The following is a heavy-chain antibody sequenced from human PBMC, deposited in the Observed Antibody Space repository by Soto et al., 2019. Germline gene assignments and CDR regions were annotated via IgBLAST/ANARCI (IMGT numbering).Heavy chain of an antibody. CDR2: IWYDGSNK. CDR3: ARDGDYGDYGAYYYYYGMDV. Sequence: QVQLVESGGGVVQPGRSLRLSCAASGFTFSSYGMHWVRQAPGKGLEWVAVIWYDGSNKYYADSVKGRFTISRDNSKNTLYLQMNSLRAEDTAVYYCARDGDYGDYGAYYYYYGMDVWGQGTTDTVSS. J-gene: IGHJ6*02. CDR1: GFTFSSYG. D-gene: IGHD4-17*01. V-gene: IGHV3-33*01.